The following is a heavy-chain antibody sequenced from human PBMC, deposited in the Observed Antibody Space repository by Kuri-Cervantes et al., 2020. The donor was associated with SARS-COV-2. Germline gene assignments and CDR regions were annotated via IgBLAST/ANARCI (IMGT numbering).Heavy chain of an antibody. Sequence: SVKVSCKASGGTFSSYAISWVRQAPGQGLEWMGGIIPIFGTANYAQEFQGRVTITTDESTSTAYMELSSLRSEDTAVYYFAHVEMATNHGEYYFDYWGQGTLVTVSS. D-gene: IGHD5-24*01. CDR2: IIPIFGTA. J-gene: IGHJ4*02. CDR3: AHVEMATNHGEYYFDY. V-gene: IGHV1-69*05. CDR1: GGTFSSYA.